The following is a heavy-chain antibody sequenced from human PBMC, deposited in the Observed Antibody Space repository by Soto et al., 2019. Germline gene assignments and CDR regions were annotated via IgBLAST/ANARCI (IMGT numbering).Heavy chain of an antibody. CDR2: ITNDGGDT. J-gene: IGHJ4*02. CDR1: GFTFNNYA. D-gene: IGHD1-26*01. CDR3: AKASGKSYPESRVFDF. V-gene: IGHV3-23*01. Sequence: XGSLKLSCAASGFTFNNYAMTWVRQAPGEGLEWVAVITNDGGDTLHADSVKGRFTIFRDNSKNTLYLQMISLRPEDTAIYYCAKASGKSYPESRVFDFWGQGTRVTVSS.